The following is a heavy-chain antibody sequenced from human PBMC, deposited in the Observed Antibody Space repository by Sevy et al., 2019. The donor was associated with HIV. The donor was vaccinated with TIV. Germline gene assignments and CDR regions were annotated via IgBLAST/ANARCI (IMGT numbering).Heavy chain of an antibody. D-gene: IGHD3-22*01. V-gene: IGHV4-59*13. CDR2: IYYSGST. J-gene: IGHJ4*02. CDR1: GGSISSYY. CDR3: ARSPQYYYDSSGYYPFDY. Sequence: SETLSLTCTVSGGSISSYYWSWIRQPPGKGLEWIGYIYYSGSTNYNPSLKSRVTISVDTSKNQFSLKLSSVTAADTAVYYCARSPQYYYDSSGYYPFDYLGQGTLVTVSS.